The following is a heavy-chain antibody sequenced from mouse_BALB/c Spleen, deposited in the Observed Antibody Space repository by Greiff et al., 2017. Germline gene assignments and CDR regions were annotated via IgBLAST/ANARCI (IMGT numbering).Heavy chain of an antibody. Sequence: EVQLVESGGGLVKPGGSLKLSCAASGFAFSSYDMSWVRQTPEKRLEWVAYISSGGGSTYYPDTVKGRFTISRDNAKNTLYLHMSSLKSEDTAMYYCARQGGYYAMDYWGQGTSVTVSS. CDR1: GFAFSSYD. CDR3: ARQGGYYAMDY. CDR2: ISSGGGST. V-gene: IGHV5-12-1*01. J-gene: IGHJ4*01.